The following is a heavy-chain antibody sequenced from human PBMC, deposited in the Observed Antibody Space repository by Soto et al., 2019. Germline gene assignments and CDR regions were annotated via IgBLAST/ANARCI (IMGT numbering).Heavy chain of an antibody. J-gene: IGHJ4*02. CDR3: ASSASGSYGDYN. CDR2: INSDGSST. V-gene: IGHV3-74*01. Sequence: EVQLVESGGGLVQPGGSLRLSCEASGFIFSNYWIHWVRQAPGKGLVWVSRINSDGSSTNYADYVKGRFTISRDNAKNTVFLQMNSLSAEDTAVYYCASSASGSYGDYNWGQGILVTVSS. CDR1: GFIFSNYW. D-gene: IGHD4-17*01.